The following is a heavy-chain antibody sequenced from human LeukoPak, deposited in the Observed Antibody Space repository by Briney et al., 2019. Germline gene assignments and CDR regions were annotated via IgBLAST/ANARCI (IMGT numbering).Heavy chain of an antibody. CDR3: AIGGRAYFFDS. D-gene: IGHD3-16*01. Sequence: GGSLRLSCAASGFTFTSYAMSWVRQAPEKGLEWVSAITNSGDSTYYTDSVKGRFTISRDNSKNTLYLQMNSLRAEDTAVYYCAIGGRAYFFDSWGQGTLVTVSS. V-gene: IGHV3-23*01. CDR2: ITNSGDST. J-gene: IGHJ4*02. CDR1: GFTFTSYA.